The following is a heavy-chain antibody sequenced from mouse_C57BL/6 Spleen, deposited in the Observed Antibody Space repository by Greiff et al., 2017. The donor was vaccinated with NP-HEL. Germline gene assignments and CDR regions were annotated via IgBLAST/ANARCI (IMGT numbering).Heavy chain of an antibody. CDR1: GYTFTSYG. J-gene: IGHJ4*01. CDR2: IYPRSGNT. CDR3: ASYDYEAGYYAMDY. Sequence: QVQLQQSGAELARPGASVKLSCKASGYTFTSYGISWVKQRPGQGLEWIGEIYPRSGNTYYNEKFKGKATLTADKSSSTAYMELRSLTSEDSAVDFCASYDYEAGYYAMDYWGQGTSVTVSS. V-gene: IGHV1-81*01. D-gene: IGHD2-4*01.